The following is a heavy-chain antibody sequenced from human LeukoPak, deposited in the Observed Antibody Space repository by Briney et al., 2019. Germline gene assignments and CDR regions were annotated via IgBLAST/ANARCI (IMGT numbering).Heavy chain of an antibody. CDR1: GYTFTSYD. D-gene: IGHD2-15*01. CDR3: ARDSGYCSGGSCYSWFDP. CDR2: MNPNSGNK. V-gene: IGHV1-8*01. J-gene: IGHJ5*02. Sequence: EASVKVSCKASGYTFTSYDINWVRQATGQGLEWMGRMNPNSGNKGYAQKFQGRVTMTRNPSISTAYMELSSLRSEDTAVYYCARDSGYCSGGSCYSWFDPWGQGTLVTVSS.